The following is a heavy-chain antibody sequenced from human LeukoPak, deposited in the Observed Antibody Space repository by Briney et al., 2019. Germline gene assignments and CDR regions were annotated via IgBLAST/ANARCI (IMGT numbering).Heavy chain of an antibody. CDR1: GFTFDDYG. D-gene: IGHD4-17*01. CDR3: ARNDYGDYGGYYYYYGMDV. CDR2: INWNGGST. J-gene: IGHJ6*02. V-gene: IGHV3-20*04. Sequence: GGSLRLSCAASGFTFDDYGMSWVRQAPGKGLEWVSGINWNGGSTGYADSVKGRFTISRDNAKNSLYLQMNSLRAEDTAVYYCARNDYGDYGGYYYYYGMDVWGQGTTVTVSS.